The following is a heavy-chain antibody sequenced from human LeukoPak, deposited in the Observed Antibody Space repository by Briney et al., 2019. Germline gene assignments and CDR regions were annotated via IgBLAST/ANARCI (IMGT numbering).Heavy chain of an antibody. CDR2: ISSSSSTI. CDR3: ARGNPYMDV. D-gene: IGHD1-14*01. J-gene: IGHJ6*03. CDR1: GFTFSGYT. Sequence: PGGSLRLSCAASGFTFSGYTMNWVRQAPGKGLEWVSYISSSSSTIYYADSVKGRFTISRDNAKNSLYLQMSSLRAEDTAVYSCARGNPYMDVWGKGTTVTVSS. V-gene: IGHV3-48*01.